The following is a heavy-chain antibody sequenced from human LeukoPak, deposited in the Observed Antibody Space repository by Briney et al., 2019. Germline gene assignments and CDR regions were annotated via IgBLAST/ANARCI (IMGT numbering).Heavy chain of an antibody. D-gene: IGHD1-26*01. Sequence: GGSLRLSWGASGFTFHSLAFHRGRPGPGKGPEWVAVISYDGSNKYYADSVKGRFTISRDNSKNTLYLQMNSLRAEDTAVYYCARENAAGSYSTWGQGTLVTVSS. J-gene: IGHJ5*02. CDR2: ISYDGSNK. CDR1: GFTFHSLA. V-gene: IGHV3-30*16. CDR3: ARENAAGSYST.